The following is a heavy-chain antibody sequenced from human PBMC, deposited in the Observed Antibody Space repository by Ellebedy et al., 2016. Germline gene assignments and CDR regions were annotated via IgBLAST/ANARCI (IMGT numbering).Heavy chain of an antibody. CDR3: AREGRWLQFEDY. CDR1: GYSFTSYW. CDR2: IDPSDSYT. J-gene: IGHJ4*02. D-gene: IGHD5-24*01. Sequence: GESLKISXKGSGYSFTSYWISWVRQMPGKGLEWMGRIDPSDSYTNYSPSFQGHVTISADKSISTAYLQWSSLKASDTAMYYCAREGRWLQFEDYWGQGTLVTVSS. V-gene: IGHV5-10-1*01.